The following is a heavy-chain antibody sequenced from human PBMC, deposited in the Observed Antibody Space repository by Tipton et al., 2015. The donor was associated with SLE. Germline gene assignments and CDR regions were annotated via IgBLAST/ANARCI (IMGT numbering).Heavy chain of an antibody. CDR2: IKQDGSEK. D-gene: IGHD6-13*01. Sequence: SLRLSCAASGFTFSSYWMSWVRQAPGKGLEWVANIKQDGSEKYYVDSVKGRFTISRDNAKNSLYLQMNSLRAEDMAVYYCATSLAAAPANYWGQGTLVTVSS. CDR3: ATSLAAAPANY. J-gene: IGHJ4*02. V-gene: IGHV3-7*01. CDR1: GFTFSSYW.